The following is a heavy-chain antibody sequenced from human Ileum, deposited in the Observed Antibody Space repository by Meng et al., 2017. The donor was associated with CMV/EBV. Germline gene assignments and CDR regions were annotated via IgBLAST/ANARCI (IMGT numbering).Heavy chain of an antibody. D-gene: IGHD6-13*01. V-gene: IGHV1-69*10. CDR3: ARDEQPYYYGMDV. Sequence: SVKVSCKASGGTFSSYAISWVRQAPGQGLEWMGGIIPILGIANYAQKFQGRVTITTDESTSTAYMELSSLRSEDTAVYYCARDEQPYYYGMDVWGQGTTVTVSS. CDR1: GGTFSSYA. CDR2: IIPILGIA. J-gene: IGHJ6*02.